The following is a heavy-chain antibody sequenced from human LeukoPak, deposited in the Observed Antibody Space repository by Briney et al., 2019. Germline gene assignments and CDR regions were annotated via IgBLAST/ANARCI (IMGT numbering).Heavy chain of an antibody. CDR2: ISGNSNYI. V-gene: IGHV3-21*01. CDR3: ARDGLEYYDFWSGYYGINWFAP. J-gene: IGHJ5*02. Sequence: GGSLRLSCAASGFTFSSYSMNWVRQAPGKGLEWVSSISGNSNYIYYADSVKGRFTISRDNAKNSLYLQMNSLRAEDTAVYYCARDGLEYYDFWSGYYGINWFAPWGQGTLVTVSS. CDR1: GFTFSSYS. D-gene: IGHD3-3*01.